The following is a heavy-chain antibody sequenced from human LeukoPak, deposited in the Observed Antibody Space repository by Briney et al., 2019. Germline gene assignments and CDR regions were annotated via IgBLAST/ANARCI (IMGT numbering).Heavy chain of an antibody. V-gene: IGHV4-38-2*02. CDR1: GYSISSGYY. D-gene: IGHD2/OR15-2a*01. J-gene: IGHJ5*02. CDR3: VHSILVRSGWFVP. CDR2: IYHSGST. Sequence: SETLSLTCTVSGYSISSGYYWGWIRQPPGKGLEWIGSIYHSGSTYYNPSLKSRVTISIDTSKNQFSLKLSSLTAADTAVYYCVHSILVRSGWFVPWGQGTLVTVSS.